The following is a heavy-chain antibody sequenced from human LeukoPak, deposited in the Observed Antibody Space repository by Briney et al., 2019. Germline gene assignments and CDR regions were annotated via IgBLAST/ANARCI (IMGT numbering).Heavy chain of an antibody. D-gene: IGHD1-26*01. CDR1: GFTFSSYE. CDR2: ISTSGSLI. Sequence: GGSLRLSCAASGFTFSSYEMNWVRQAPGKGLEWVSYISTSGSLIYYADSVKGRFTISRDNAKNSLYLQMNSLRAEDTAVYYCARDGWELLQHYFDFWGQGTLVTVSS. V-gene: IGHV3-48*03. CDR3: ARDGWELLQHYFDF. J-gene: IGHJ4*02.